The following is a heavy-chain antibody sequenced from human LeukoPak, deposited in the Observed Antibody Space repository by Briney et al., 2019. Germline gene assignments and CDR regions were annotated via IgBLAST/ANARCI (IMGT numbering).Heavy chain of an antibody. CDR1: GFTFSSYW. D-gene: IGHD6-13*01. V-gene: IGHV3-7*01. CDR3: ARGLRAADNWFDP. J-gene: IGHJ5*02. CDR2: IKQDGSEK. Sequence: GGSLRLSCAASGFTFSSYWMSWVRQAPGKGLEWVANIKQDGSEKYYVDSVKGRFTISRDNAKNSLYLQMNSLRAEDTAVYYCARGLRAADNWFDPWGQGTLVTVSS.